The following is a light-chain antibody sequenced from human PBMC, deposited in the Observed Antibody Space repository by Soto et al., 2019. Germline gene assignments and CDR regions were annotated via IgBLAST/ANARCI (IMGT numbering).Light chain of an antibody. CDR1: QSLLYSSNNKNY. CDR3: QQYYGIPYT. CDR2: WAS. Sequence: DIVMTQSPDSLAVSLGERATINCKSSQSLLYSSNNKNYLVWYQQKPGQPPKLLIYWASTRESGVPDRFSGSGSGTDFTLPISSLQAEDVAVYFCQQYYGIPYTFGPGTKLEIK. J-gene: IGKJ2*01. V-gene: IGKV4-1*01.